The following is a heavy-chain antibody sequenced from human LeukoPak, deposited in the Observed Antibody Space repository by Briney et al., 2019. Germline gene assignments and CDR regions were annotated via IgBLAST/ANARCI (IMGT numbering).Heavy chain of an antibody. V-gene: IGHV4-59*01. Sequence: SETLSLTCTVSGGSISSYYWSWIRQPPGKGLEWLGYIYYSGSTNYNPSLKSRVTISVDTSKNQFSLKLSSVTAADTAVYYCARGHSSGYYDWFDPWGQGTLVTVSS. CDR2: IYYSGST. J-gene: IGHJ5*02. CDR1: GGSISSYY. D-gene: IGHD3-22*01. CDR3: ARGHSSGYYDWFDP.